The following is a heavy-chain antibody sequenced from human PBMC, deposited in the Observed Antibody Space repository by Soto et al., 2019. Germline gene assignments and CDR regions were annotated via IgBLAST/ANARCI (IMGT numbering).Heavy chain of an antibody. CDR3: ARDAHYGDPTGGDWFDP. CDR1: GGSISSGGYN. CDR2: IYYSGST. J-gene: IGHJ5*02. V-gene: IGHV4-31*03. Sequence: QVQLQESGPGLVKPSQTLSPTCTVSGGSISSGGYNWSWIPHHPGKGRVGIGYIYYSGSTNYNPSLKSRVTRSVDTSKNQFSLKLSSGTAADTAVYYWARDAHYGDPTGGDWFDPWGQGTLVTVSS. D-gene: IGHD4-17*01.